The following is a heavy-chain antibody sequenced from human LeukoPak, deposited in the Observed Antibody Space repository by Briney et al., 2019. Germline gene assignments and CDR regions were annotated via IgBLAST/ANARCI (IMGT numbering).Heavy chain of an antibody. CDR2: IFYSGST. CDR3: ARGSSRQYFQH. J-gene: IGHJ1*01. V-gene: IGHV4-59*01. Sequence: PSETLSLTCTVSGGSINSYYWSWIRQPPGKELEWIGYIFYSGSTNYNPSLKSRVTISVDTSQNQVSLNVSSATAADTAVYYCARGSSRQYFQHWGQGTLVTVSS. CDR1: GGSINSYY. D-gene: IGHD6-6*01.